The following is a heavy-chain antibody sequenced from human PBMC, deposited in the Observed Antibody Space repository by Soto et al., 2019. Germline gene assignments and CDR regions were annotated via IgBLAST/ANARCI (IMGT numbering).Heavy chain of an antibody. CDR3: AKGTAVTTGDMAY. CDR1: GFTFSSFA. CDR2: LTGSGDRK. V-gene: IGHV3-23*01. J-gene: IGHJ4*02. Sequence: EVQLLESGGGLVQPGGSLRLSCAASGFTFSSFAMTWVRQAPGKGLEWVSSLTGSGDRKYYADSVKGRFTISRDNSKNTLYLQMNSLRADDTALYYCAKGTAVTTGDMAYWGQGTLVTVSS. D-gene: IGHD4-17*01.